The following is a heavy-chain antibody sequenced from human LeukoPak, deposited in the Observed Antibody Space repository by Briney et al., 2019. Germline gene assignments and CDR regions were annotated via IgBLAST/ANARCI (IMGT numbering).Heavy chain of an antibody. J-gene: IGHJ6*02. Sequence: SVKVSCKASGGTFSSYAISWVRQAPGQGLEWMGGIIPIFGTANYAQKFQGRVTITADESTSTAYMELRSLRSDDTAVYYCARDGSFSRITIFGVVITLDVWGQGTTVTVSS. V-gene: IGHV1-69*13. D-gene: IGHD3-3*01. CDR2: IIPIFGTA. CDR3: ARDGSFSRITIFGVVITLDV. CDR1: GGTFSSYA.